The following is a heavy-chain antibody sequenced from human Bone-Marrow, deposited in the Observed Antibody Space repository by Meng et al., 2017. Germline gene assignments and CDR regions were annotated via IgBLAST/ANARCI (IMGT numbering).Heavy chain of an antibody. CDR2: INHSGST. Sequence: SETLSLTCAVYGGSFSGYYWSWIRQPPGKGLEWIGEINHSGSTNYNPSLKSRVTISVDTSKNQFSLKLSSVTAADTAVYYCARVHGYYYGSGSHVFDYWGRGTLVTVSS. D-gene: IGHD3-10*01. CDR3: ARVHGYYYGSGSHVFDY. CDR1: GGSFSGYY. J-gene: IGHJ4*02. V-gene: IGHV4-34*01.